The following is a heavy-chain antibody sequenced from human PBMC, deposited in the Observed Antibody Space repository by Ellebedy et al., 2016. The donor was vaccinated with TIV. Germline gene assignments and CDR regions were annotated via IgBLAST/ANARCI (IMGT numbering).Heavy chain of an antibody. CDR2: LYYTGST. V-gene: IGHV4-59*01. CDR3: VSSVSVDAFDL. CDR1: GGSLSDNY. Sequence: SETLSLTCAVSGGSLSDNYWTWIRQPPGKGLEWNGYLYYTGSTNYNPSLKSRVTISVNTPRNQFSLKLNSVTAADTAVYYCVSSVSVDAFDLWGQGTMVTVSS. D-gene: IGHD3-10*01. J-gene: IGHJ3*01.